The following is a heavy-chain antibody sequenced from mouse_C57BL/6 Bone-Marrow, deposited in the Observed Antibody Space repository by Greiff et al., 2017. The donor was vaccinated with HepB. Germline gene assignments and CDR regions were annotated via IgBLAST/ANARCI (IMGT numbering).Heavy chain of an antibody. CDR3: ARAGWITTVPFAY. V-gene: IGHV1-69*01. J-gene: IGHJ3*01. CDR2: IDPSDSYT. Sequence: QVQLQQPGAELVMPGASVKLSCKASGYTFTSYWMHWVKQRPGQGLEWIGEIDPSDSYTNYNQKFKGKSTLTVDKSSSTAYMQLNSLTSEDSAVYYCARAGWITTVPFAYWGQGTLVTVSA. D-gene: IGHD1-1*01. CDR1: GYTFTSYW.